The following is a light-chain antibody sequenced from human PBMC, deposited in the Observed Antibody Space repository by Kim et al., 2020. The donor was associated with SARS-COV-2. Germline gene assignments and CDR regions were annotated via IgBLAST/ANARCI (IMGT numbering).Light chain of an antibody. CDR2: DDR. Sequence: APGKTARITCGGINIGGKNVHWYQQKPGQAPVLVVYDDRDRPSGIPERFSGSNFGNTATLTISGVEVEDEADYYCQVWDSSSVHVVFGGGTQLTVL. V-gene: IGLV3-21*03. J-gene: IGLJ2*01. CDR3: QVWDSSSVHVV. CDR1: NIGGKN.